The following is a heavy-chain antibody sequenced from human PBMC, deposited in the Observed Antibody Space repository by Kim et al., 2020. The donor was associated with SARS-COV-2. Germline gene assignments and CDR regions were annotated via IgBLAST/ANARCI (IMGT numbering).Heavy chain of an antibody. CDR3: AKEAPGRAWIQLWLMDWYFDY. D-gene: IGHD5-18*01. Sequence: GGSLRLSCAASGFTFDDYTMHWVRQAPGKGLEWVSLISWDGGSTYYADSVKGRFTISRDNSKNSLYLQMNSLRTEDTALYYCAKEAPGRAWIQLWLMDWYFDYWGQGTLVTVSS. CDR2: ISWDGGST. V-gene: IGHV3-43*01. J-gene: IGHJ4*02. CDR1: GFTFDDYT.